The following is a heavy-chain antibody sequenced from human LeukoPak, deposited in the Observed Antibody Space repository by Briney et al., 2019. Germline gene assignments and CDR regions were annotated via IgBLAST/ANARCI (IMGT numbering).Heavy chain of an antibody. V-gene: IGHV3-21*01. CDR2: ISSSSSYI. CDR3: ARPPADYMVRGVIGGDAFDI. Sequence: KAGGSLRLSCAASGFTFSSYSMNWVRQAPGKGLEWVSSISSSSSYIYYADSVKGRFTISRDNAKNSLYLQMNSLRAEDTAVYYCARPPADYMVRGVIGGDAFDIWGQGTMVTVSS. CDR1: GFTFSSYS. D-gene: IGHD3-10*01. J-gene: IGHJ3*02.